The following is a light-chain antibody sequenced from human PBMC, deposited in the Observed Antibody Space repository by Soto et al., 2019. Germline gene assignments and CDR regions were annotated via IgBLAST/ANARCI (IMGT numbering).Light chain of an antibody. CDR2: DAS. Sequence: EIGLTKSPATLSLSPGERATLSGRASQSISSYLAWYQQKPGQAPRLLIYDASNRATGIPARFSGSGSGTDFTLTISSLEPEDFAVYYCQQRSNWRRTFGQGTKVDIK. J-gene: IGKJ1*01. CDR1: QSISSY. CDR3: QQRSNWRRT. V-gene: IGKV3-11*01.